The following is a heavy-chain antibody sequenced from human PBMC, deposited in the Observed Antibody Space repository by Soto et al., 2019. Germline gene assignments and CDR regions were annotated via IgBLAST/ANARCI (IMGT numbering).Heavy chain of an antibody. D-gene: IGHD6-13*01. J-gene: IGHJ6*02. CDR3: AREYGQQLCV. CDR1: GGSVSSGSYY. Sequence: QVQLQESGPGLVKPSETLSLTCTVSGGSVSSGSYYWSWIRQPPGKGLEWIGYIYYSGSTNYNPSLRSRVTISVDTSKNQFSLKLSSVTAADTAVYYCAREYGQQLCVWGQGTTVTVSS. CDR2: IYYSGST. V-gene: IGHV4-61*01.